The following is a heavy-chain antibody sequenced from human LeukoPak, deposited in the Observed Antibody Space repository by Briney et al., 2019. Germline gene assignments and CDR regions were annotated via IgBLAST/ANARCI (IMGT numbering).Heavy chain of an antibody. D-gene: IGHD3-10*01. V-gene: IGHV3-33*01. CDR2: IWFDGSNK. CDR1: GFIFSNYG. CDR3: ARASGPFDY. J-gene: IGHJ4*02. Sequence: PGGSLRLSCAASGFIFSNYGIHWVRQAPGKGLEWVTVIWFDGSNKYYADSVKGRFTVSRDNSKSTLYLQMNSLRVEDTALYYCARASGPFDYWGLGTPVTVSS.